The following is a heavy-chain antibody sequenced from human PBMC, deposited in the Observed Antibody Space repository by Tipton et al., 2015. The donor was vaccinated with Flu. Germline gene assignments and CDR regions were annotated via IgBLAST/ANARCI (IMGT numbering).Heavy chain of an antibody. CDR2: ISANNGNT. D-gene: IGHD3-9*01. CDR1: GYTFTSYA. V-gene: IGHV1-18*01. J-gene: IGHJ6*02. Sequence: QLVQSGEEVKKPGASVKVSCKASGYTFTSYAISWVRQAPGQGLEWMGWISANNGNTNYARKVQGRVTMTTDTSTSTAYMELRSLRSDDTAIYYCARDGESTYYAILSAYRYGMDVWGQGTTVSVSS. CDR3: ARDGESTYYAILSAYRYGMDV.